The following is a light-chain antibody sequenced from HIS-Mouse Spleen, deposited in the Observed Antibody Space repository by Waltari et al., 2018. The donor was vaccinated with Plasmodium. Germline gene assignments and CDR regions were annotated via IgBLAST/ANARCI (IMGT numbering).Light chain of an antibody. V-gene: IGKV1-39*01. CDR1: QSIISY. Sequence: DIQMPQSPSSLSASVGDRVTITCRASQSIISYLNWYQQKPGKAPKLLIYAASSLQSGVPSRFSGSGSGTDFTLTISSLQPEDFATYYCQQNYNTWTFGQGTKVEIK. CDR3: QQNYNTWT. J-gene: IGKJ1*01. CDR2: AAS.